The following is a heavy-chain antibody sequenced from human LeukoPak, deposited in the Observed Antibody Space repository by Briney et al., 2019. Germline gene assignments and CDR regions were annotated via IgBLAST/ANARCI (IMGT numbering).Heavy chain of an antibody. CDR3: ARPKTRITIFGVVIGSPWFDP. J-gene: IGHJ5*02. Sequence: ASVKVSCKASGYTFTSYDINWVRHATGQGLEWMGWMNPNSGNTGHAQKFQGRDTMTRNTSISTAYMKLSSLRSEDTAVYYCARPKTRITIFGVVIGSPWFDPWGQGTLVTVSS. V-gene: IGHV1-8*01. CDR2: MNPNSGNT. CDR1: GYTFTSYD. D-gene: IGHD3-3*01.